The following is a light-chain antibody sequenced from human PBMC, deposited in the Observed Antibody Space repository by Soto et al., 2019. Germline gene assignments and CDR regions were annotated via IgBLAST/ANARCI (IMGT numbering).Light chain of an antibody. Sequence: DIQMTQSPSILSASVGDRVTITCRASESISGWLAWYQQKPGKAPKLVIFKASTLESGVPSRFSGSGSGTEFTLSISSLQPDDFATYYCQQYNSYPRTFGQGTKVEIK. CDR2: KAS. J-gene: IGKJ1*01. V-gene: IGKV1-5*03. CDR3: QQYNSYPRT. CDR1: ESISGW.